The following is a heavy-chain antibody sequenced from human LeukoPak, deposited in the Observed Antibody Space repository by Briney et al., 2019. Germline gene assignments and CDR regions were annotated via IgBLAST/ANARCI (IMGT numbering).Heavy chain of an antibody. D-gene: IGHD5-24*01. J-gene: IGHJ4*02. V-gene: IGHV1-69*13. CDR2: IIPIFGTA. Sequence: ASVKVSCKASGGTFSSYAISWVRQAPGQGLEWMGGIIPIFGTANYAQKFQGRVTITADESTSTAYMELSSLRSEDTAVYYCAREMEMAGHLDYWGQGTLVTGSS. CDR3: AREMEMAGHLDY. CDR1: GGTFSSYA.